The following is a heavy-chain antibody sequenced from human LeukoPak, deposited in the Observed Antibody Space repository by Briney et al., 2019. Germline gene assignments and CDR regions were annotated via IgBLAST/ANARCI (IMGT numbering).Heavy chain of an antibody. Sequence: PGGSLRLSCAASGFTFNSFSMNWVRQAPGKGLEWVSYISSISTIIYYAGSVKGRFTISRDNAKNSLYLQMNSLRDEDTAVYYCVFPYWQDLDHWGQGTLVTVSS. J-gene: IGHJ4*02. CDR3: VFPYWQDLDH. CDR1: GFTFNSFS. D-gene: IGHD2-15*01. CDR2: ISSISTII. V-gene: IGHV3-48*02.